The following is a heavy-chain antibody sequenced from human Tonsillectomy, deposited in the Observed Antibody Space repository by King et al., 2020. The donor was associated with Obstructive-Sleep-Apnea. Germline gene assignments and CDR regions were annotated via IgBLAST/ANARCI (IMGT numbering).Heavy chain of an antibody. Sequence: VQLVESGGGLVQPGGSLKLSCAASGFTFSGSAMHWVRQASGKGLEWVGRIRSKANSYATAYAASVKGRFTISRDDSKNTAYLQMNSLKTEDTAVYYCTRQIYLDTAMVGGSYWGQGTLVTVSS. CDR3: TRQIYLDTAMVGGSY. CDR1: GFTFSGSA. CDR2: IRSKANSYAT. V-gene: IGHV3-73*01. D-gene: IGHD5-18*01. J-gene: IGHJ4*02.